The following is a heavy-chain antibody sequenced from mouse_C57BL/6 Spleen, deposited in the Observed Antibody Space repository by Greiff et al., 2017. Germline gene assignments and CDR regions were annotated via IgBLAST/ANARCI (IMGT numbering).Heavy chain of an antibody. CDR2: ISYSGST. J-gene: IGHJ3*01. D-gene: IGHD2-3*01. V-gene: IGHV3-8*01. CDR1: GYSITRDY. CDR3: ARSPMIKGWFAY. Sequence: VQLKESGPGLAKPSQTLSLTCSVTGYSITRDYWNWIRKFPGNKLEYMGYISYSGSTYYNPSLKSRISITRDTSKNQYYLQLISVTTEDTATYYCARSPMIKGWFAYWGQRTLVTVCA.